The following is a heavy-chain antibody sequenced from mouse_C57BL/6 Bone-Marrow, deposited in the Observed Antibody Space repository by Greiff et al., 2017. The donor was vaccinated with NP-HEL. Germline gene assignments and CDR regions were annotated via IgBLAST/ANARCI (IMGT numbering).Heavy chain of an antibody. CDR3: ARKGFWDGY. D-gene: IGHD4-1*01. Sequence: VQLQQSGAELARPGASVKLSCKASGYTFTSYGISWVKQRTGQGLEWIGEIYPRSGNTYYIAKFKGKATLTADKSSSTAYMELRSLTSEDSAVYFCARKGFWDGYWGQGTTLTVSS. J-gene: IGHJ2*01. CDR2: IYPRSGNT. V-gene: IGHV1-81*01. CDR1: GYTFTSYG.